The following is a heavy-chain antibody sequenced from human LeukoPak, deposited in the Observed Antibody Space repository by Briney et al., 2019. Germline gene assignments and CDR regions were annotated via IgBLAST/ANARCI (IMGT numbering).Heavy chain of an antibody. CDR2: IYYSGST. CDR1: GGSISSYY. J-gene: IGHJ4*02. Sequence: SETLSLTCIVSGGSISSYYWSWIRQPPGRGLEWIGFIYYSGSTNYNPSLKSRVTISADTSKSQFSLKLNSVTAADTAVYYCARGSYNFDYWGQGTLVTVSS. CDR3: ARGSYNFDY. V-gene: IGHV4-59*01. D-gene: IGHD3-10*01.